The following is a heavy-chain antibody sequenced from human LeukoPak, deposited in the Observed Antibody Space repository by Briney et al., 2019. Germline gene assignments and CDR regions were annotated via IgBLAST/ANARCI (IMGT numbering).Heavy chain of an antibody. Sequence: GGSLRLSCVASGFNFDNYAMHWVRQPLGKGLEWVAVISHDERTKYYADSMKGRITISRDNSKNTVFLQMNNLRTEDTAVYFCARPSPPGDGYNPPDYWGQGTLVTVSS. CDR3: ARPSPPGDGYNPPDY. D-gene: IGHD5-24*01. V-gene: IGHV3-30*04. CDR2: ISHDERTK. J-gene: IGHJ4*02. CDR1: GFNFDNYA.